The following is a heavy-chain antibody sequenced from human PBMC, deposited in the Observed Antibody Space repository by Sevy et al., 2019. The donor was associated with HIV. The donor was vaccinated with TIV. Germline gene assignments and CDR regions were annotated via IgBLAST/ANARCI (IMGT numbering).Heavy chain of an antibody. J-gene: IGHJ4*02. Sequence: GGSLRLSCTTSGFTFDDYAMSWFRQAPGKGLEWVAFITRNSYEAYGGTTEYAASVKGRFIISRDDSKSIAYLQMNSLKTEDTAVYYCSRGLATADTPEYYFYYWGQGNLVTVSS. D-gene: IGHD5-12*01. V-gene: IGHV3-49*03. CDR2: ITRNSYEAYGGTT. CDR3: SRGLATADTPEYYFYY. CDR1: GFTFDDYA.